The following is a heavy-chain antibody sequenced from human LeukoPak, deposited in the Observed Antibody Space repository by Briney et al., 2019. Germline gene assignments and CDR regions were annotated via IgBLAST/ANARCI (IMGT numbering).Heavy chain of an antibody. D-gene: IGHD2-2*01. V-gene: IGHV3-30-3*01. Sequence: GGSLRLSCAASGFTFSSYAMHWVRQAPGKGLEWVAVISYDGSNKYYADSVKGRFTISRDNSKNTLYLQMNSLRAEDTAVYYCARVVVVPAASQWDAFDIWGQGTMVTVSS. CDR1: GFTFSSYA. J-gene: IGHJ3*02. CDR3: ARVVVVPAASQWDAFDI. CDR2: ISYDGSNK.